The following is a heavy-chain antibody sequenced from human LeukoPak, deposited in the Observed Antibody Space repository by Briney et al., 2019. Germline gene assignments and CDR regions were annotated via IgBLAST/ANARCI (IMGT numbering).Heavy chain of an antibody. CDR2: IYYSGST. D-gene: IGHD6-19*01. Sequence: SETLSLTCTVSGGSISSSSYYWGWIRQPPGKGLEWIGSIYYSGSTYYNPSLKSRVTISVDTSKNQFSLKLSSVTAADTAVYYCARERRQWLVLGEIDYWGQGTLVTVSS. J-gene: IGHJ4*02. V-gene: IGHV4-39*07. CDR1: GGSISSSSYY. CDR3: ARERRQWLVLGEIDY.